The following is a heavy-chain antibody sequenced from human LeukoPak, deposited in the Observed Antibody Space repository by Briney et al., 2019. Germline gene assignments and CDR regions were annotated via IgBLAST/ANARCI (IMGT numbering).Heavy chain of an antibody. CDR2: TSPSSTYI. D-gene: IGHD6-13*01. Sequence: GGSLRLSCAASEFTFSTYSMNWVRQAPGKGLGWVSSTSPSSTYIYYADSVKGRFTISRDNAKNSLYLQMNSLRAEDTAVYYCAGLYSSSWRGVAYWGQGTLVTVSS. CDR3: AGLYSSSWRGVAY. J-gene: IGHJ4*02. V-gene: IGHV3-21*01. CDR1: EFTFSTYS.